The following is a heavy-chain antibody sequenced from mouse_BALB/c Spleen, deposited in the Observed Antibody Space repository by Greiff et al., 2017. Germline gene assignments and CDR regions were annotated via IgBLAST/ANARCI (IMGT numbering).Heavy chain of an antibody. J-gene: IGHJ4*01. CDR3: ARGRYER. CDR2: ISYDGSN. D-gene: IGHD2-14*01. CDR1: GYSITSGYY. V-gene: IGHV3-6*02. Sequence: ESGPGLVKPSQSLSLTCSVTGYSITSGYYWNWIRQFPGNKLEWMGYISYDGSNNYNPSLKNRISITRDTSKNQFFLKLNSVTTEDTATYYCARGRYERWGQGTSVTVSS.